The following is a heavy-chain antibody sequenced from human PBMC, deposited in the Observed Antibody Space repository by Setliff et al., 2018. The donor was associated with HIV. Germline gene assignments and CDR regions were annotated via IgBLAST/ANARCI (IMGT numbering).Heavy chain of an antibody. V-gene: IGHV4-38-2*02. J-gene: IGHJ4*02. D-gene: IGHD3-3*01. CDR2: IYHSGST. Sequence: SETLSLTCTVSGYSICSGYYWGWIRQPPGKGLEWIGSIYHSGSTFYNSSLRSRVTISIDTSKNQFSLKVTSVTAADTAVYYCARTSYNFWGGPDSWGQGTLVTVSS. CDR1: GYSICSGYY. CDR3: ARTSYNFWGGPDS.